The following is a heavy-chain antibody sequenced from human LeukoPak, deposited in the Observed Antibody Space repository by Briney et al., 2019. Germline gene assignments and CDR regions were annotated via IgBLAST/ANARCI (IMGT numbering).Heavy chain of an antibody. J-gene: IGHJ4*02. D-gene: IGHD3-22*01. Sequence: SETLSLTCTVSGGSISSYYWSWIRQPPGKGLEWIGYIYYSGSTNYNPSLKSRVTISVDTSKNQFSLKLSSVTAADTAVYYCAXXQSYGYYDSSGYDYWGQGTLVTVSS. CDR2: IYYSGST. V-gene: IGHV4-59*01. CDR3: AXXQSYGYYDSSGYDY. CDR1: GGSISSYY.